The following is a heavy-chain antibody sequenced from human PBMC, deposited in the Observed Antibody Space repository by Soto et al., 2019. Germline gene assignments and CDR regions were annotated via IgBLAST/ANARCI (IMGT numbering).Heavy chain of an antibody. Sequence: QVQLVESGGGVVQPGRSLRLSCAASGFTFSSYAMHWVRQAPGKGLEWVAVISYDGSNKYYADSVKGRFIISRDNSKNTLYLQMNSLRAEDTAVYYGARESSGSYGTLDYWGQGTLVSVSS. CDR2: ISYDGSNK. CDR1: GFTFSSYA. D-gene: IGHD1-26*01. V-gene: IGHV3-30-3*01. J-gene: IGHJ4*02. CDR3: ARESSGSYGTLDY.